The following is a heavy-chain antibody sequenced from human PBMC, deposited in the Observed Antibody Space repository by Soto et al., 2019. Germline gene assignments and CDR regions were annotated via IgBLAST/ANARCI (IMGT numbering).Heavy chain of an antibody. J-gene: IGHJ6*02. CDR3: ARNYYDSSGYYYSGYYYYYGMDV. CDR1: GFTFSSYG. CDR2: ISYDGSTI. D-gene: IGHD3-22*01. V-gene: IGHV3-30*03. Sequence: XGSLRLSCAASGFTFSSYGMHWVRQAPGRGLDWVAVISYDGSTIYYADSVKGRFTISRDNAKNSLYLQMNSLRAEDTAVYYCARNYYDSSGYYYSGYYYYYGMDVWGQGTTVTVSS.